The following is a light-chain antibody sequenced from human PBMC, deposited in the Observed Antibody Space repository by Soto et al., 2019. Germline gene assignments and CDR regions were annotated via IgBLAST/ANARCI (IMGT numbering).Light chain of an antibody. CDR3: QQYGSSPWT. CDR2: GAS. CDR1: QSVGSSY. Sequence: EIVLTQSPGTLSLSPGERATLSCRASQSVGSSYLAWYQQKPGQAPRLLIYGASSRATGIPDRFSGSGSGTDVTLPISRLEPEDFAVFYCQQYGSSPWTFGQGTKVEIK. V-gene: IGKV3-20*01. J-gene: IGKJ1*01.